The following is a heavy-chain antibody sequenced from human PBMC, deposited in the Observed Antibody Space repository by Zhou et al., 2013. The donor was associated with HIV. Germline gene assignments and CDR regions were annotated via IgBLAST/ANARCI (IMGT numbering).Heavy chain of an antibody. CDR3: ARGMGRDFMVQGKAFDI. J-gene: IGHJ3*02. CDR1: GGTFSSYA. Sequence: QVQLVQSGAEVKKPGSSVKVSCKASGGTFSSYAISWVRQAPGQGLEWMGRIIPILGIANYAQKFQGRVTITADKSTSTAYMELSSLRSEDTAVYYCARGMGRDFMVQGKAFDIWGQGTMVTVSS. D-gene: IGHD3-10*01. CDR2: IIPILGIA. V-gene: IGHV1-69*04.